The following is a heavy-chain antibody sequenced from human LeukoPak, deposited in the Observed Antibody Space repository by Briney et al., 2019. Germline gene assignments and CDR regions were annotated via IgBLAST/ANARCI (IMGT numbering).Heavy chain of an antibody. CDR2: INPNSGGT. CDR1: GYTFTGYY. J-gene: IGHJ4*02. Sequence: ASVKVSCEASGYTFTGYYMHWVRQAPGQGLEWMGWINPNSGGTNYAQKFQGRVTMTRDTSISTAYMELSRLRSDDTAVYYCARNDGVPALSFDYWGQGTLVTVSS. V-gene: IGHV1-2*02. D-gene: IGHD2-2*01. CDR3: ARNDGVPALSFDY.